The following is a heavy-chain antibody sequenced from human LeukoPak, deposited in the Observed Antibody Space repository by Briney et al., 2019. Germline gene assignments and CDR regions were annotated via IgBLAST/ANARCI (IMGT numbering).Heavy chain of an antibody. CDR2: IYYSGST. D-gene: IGHD2-15*01. J-gene: IGHJ6*03. CDR3: ARGGSGRTYYYYYMDV. CDR1: GGSFSGYY. V-gene: IGHV4-59*01. Sequence: PSETLSLTCAVYGGSFSGYYWSWIRQPPGKGLEWIGYIYYSGSTNYNPSLKSRVTTSVDTSKNQFSLKLSSVTAADTAVYYCARGGSGRTYYYYYMDVWGKGTTVTISS.